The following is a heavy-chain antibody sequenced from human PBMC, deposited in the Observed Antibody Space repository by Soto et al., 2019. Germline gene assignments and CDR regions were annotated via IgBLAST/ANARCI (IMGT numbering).Heavy chain of an antibody. J-gene: IGHJ5*02. V-gene: IGHV3-23*01. D-gene: IGHD3-9*01. Sequence: GGSLRLSCAASGFTFSSYEMNWVRQAPGKGLEWVSYISGSGDSARYADSVRGRFTISRDNSKNTLYLQMNSLRAEDTAVYYCAKDGNPIPYLTGYYRLGWFDPWGQGTLVTVSS. CDR1: GFTFSSYE. CDR3: AKDGNPIPYLTGYYRLGWFDP. CDR2: ISGSGDSA.